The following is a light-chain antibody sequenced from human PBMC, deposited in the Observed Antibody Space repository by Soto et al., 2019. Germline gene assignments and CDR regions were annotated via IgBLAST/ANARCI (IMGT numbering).Light chain of an antibody. CDR2: DAS. J-gene: IGKJ1*01. CDR1: QSISDW. Sequence: DIQMTQSPSTLSASVGDRVTVTCRASQSISDWLAWYQQKPGKAPKLLIYDASSLESGVPSRFSGSGSGTEFTLTISSLQPDDFATYYCQQYNDYAGTFGQGTKVEIK. V-gene: IGKV1-5*01. CDR3: QQYNDYAGT.